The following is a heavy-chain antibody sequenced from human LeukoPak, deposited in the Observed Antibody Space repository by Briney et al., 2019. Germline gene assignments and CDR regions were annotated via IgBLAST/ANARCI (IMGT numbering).Heavy chain of an antibody. V-gene: IGHV1-69*05. CDR2: IIPIFGTA. Sequence: SVKVSCKASGGTFSSYAISWVRQAPGQGLEWMGGIIPIFGTANYAQKLQGRVTITTDESTSTAYMELSSLRSEDTAVYYCASSRYQLLRKHYYYYMDVWGKGTTATVSS. D-gene: IGHD2-2*01. CDR3: ASSRYQLLRKHYYYYMDV. CDR1: GGTFSSYA. J-gene: IGHJ6*03.